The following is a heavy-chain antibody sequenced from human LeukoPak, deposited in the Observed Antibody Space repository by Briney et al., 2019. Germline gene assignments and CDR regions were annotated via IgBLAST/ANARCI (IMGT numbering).Heavy chain of an antibody. CDR2: IRSKANSYAT. J-gene: IGHJ3*02. CDR3: TSTTYSSGRTDAFDI. D-gene: IGHD6-19*01. V-gene: IGHV3-73*01. Sequence: GGSLRLSCAASGFTFSGSAMHWVRQASGKGLEWVGRIRSKANSYATAYAASVKGGFTISRDDSKNTAYLQMNSLKTEDTAVYYCTSTTYSSGRTDAFDIWGQGTMVTVSS. CDR1: GFTFSGSA.